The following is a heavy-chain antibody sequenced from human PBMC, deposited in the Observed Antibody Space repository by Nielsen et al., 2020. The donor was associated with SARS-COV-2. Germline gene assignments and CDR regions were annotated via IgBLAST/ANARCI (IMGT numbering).Heavy chain of an antibody. D-gene: IGHD2-15*01. CDR3: ARANVVVVAASGSYYFDY. CDR1: GGSISSYY. J-gene: IGHJ4*02. CDR2: IYHSGST. V-gene: IGHV4-59*12. Sequence: SETLSLTCTVSGGSISSYYWSWIRQPPGKGLEWIGYIYHSGSTYYNPSLKSRVTISVDRSKNQFSLKLSSVTAADTAVYYCARANVVVVAASGSYYFDYWGQGTLVTVSS.